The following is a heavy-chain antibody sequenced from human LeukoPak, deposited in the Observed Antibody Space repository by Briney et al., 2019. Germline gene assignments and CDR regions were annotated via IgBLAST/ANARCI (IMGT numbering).Heavy chain of an antibody. CDR3: ARRLRYGNWFDP. D-gene: IGHD1-14*01. CDR1: GGSISSYY. V-gene: IGHV4-39*01. J-gene: IGHJ5*02. Sequence: SETLSLTCTVSGGSISSYYWGWIRQPPGKGLEWIGSIYYSGSTYYNPSLKSRVTISVDTSKNQFSLKLSSVTAADTAVYYCARRLRYGNWFDPWGQGTLVTVSS. CDR2: IYYSGST.